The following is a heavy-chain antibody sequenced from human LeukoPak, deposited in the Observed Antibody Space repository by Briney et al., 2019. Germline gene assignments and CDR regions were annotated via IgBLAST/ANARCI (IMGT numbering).Heavy chain of an antibody. CDR1: GFTFSSYS. D-gene: IGHD2-2*01. J-gene: IGHJ4*02. CDR2: ISSSTYI. CDR3: ARDKIQESQLLSPFDY. Sequence: GGSLRLSSAASGFTFSSYSMNLVHHAPGKWLEWPSSISSSTYIYYADSVKCRFTISRDNANNSLYLQMNSLRAEDTAVYYCARDKIQESQLLSPFDYWGKGTMVTVSS. V-gene: IGHV3-21*01.